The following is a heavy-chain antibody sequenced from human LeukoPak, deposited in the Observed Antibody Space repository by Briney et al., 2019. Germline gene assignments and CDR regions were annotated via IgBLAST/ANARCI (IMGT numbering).Heavy chain of an antibody. CDR3: ASDKGGGYDSYFDY. J-gene: IGHJ4*02. CDR1: GGSTCSGSYY. V-gene: IGHV4-61*02. Sequence: SQSPSLTSTVAGGSTCSGSYYWSWIRQPAGGWQEWIGRIYISGSTTYNPSLKIRVTISVATPKNQFSLNLSSVTAADPAVVYCASDKGGGYDSYFDYWGQGTLVTASS. D-gene: IGHD5-12*01. CDR2: IYISGST.